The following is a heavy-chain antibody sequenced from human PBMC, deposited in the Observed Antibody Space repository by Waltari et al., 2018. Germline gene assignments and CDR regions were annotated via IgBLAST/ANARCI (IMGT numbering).Heavy chain of an antibody. J-gene: IGHJ4*02. V-gene: IGHV3-9*03. CDR2: ISWNSGSI. Sequence: EVQLVESGGGLVQPGRSLRLSCAAAGFTFDDDAMHWVRQAPGRGREWVLGISWNSGSIGYGDSVKGRFTISRDNAKNSLYLQMNSLRAEDMALYYCAKGRSSSSGAVDYWGQGTLVTVSS. D-gene: IGHD6-6*01. CDR3: AKGRSSSSGAVDY. CDR1: GFTFDDDA.